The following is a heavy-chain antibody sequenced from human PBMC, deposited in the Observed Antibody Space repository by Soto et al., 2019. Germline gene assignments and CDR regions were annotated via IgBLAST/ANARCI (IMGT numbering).Heavy chain of an antibody. V-gene: IGHV1-69*01. Sequence: QVQLVQSGAEVKKPGSSVKVSCKACGGTFSSYAIIWVRQAPGQGLEWMGGIIPISDTTNYAQKFQGRVTITADESTSTAYMELSSLISEDTAVYYCARSQGSSTSLEIYYYYYSGMDVWGQGTTVTVSS. CDR2: IIPISDTT. J-gene: IGHJ6*02. D-gene: IGHD2-2*01. CDR3: ARSQGSSTSLEIYYYYYSGMDV. CDR1: GGTFSSYA.